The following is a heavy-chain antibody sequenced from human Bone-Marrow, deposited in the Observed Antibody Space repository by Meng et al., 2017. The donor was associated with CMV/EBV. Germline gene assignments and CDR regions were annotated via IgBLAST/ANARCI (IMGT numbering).Heavy chain of an antibody. J-gene: IGHJ4*02. CDR3: ATGGNQGGYCSSTSCPKPGDY. D-gene: IGHD2-2*01. Sequence: GGSLRLSCAASGFTFSSYGMHWVRQAPGKGLEWVAFIRYDGSNKYYADSVKGRFTISRDNSKNTLYLQMNSLRAEDTAVYYCATGGNQGGYCSSTSCPKPGDYWGQGTRVTVSS. V-gene: IGHV3-30*02. CDR2: IRYDGSNK. CDR1: GFTFSSYG.